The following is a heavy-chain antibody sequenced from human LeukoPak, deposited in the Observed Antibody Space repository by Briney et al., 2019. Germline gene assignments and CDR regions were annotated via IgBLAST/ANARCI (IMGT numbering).Heavy chain of an antibody. CDR2: ISGPSTAI. Sequence: GGSLRLSCEATRFTFSTYSMNWVRQAPGKGLEWLSVISGPSTAIYYADSVKGRFTISRDNAKNSLYLQMNRLLAEDTGVYYCVRRRGTDGLRGSFDYWGQGTPVTVSS. V-gene: IGHV3-48*04. D-gene: IGHD5-24*01. CDR3: VRRRGTDGLRGSFDY. J-gene: IGHJ4*02. CDR1: RFTFSTYS.